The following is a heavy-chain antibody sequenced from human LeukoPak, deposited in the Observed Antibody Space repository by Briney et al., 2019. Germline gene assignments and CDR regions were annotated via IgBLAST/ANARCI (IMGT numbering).Heavy chain of an antibody. CDR3: AKEDCSGGTCYFAH. CDR2: ISSDGSNK. V-gene: IGHV3-30*18. CDR1: GFTFSRHG. D-gene: IGHD2-15*01. Sequence: PGGSLRLSCAASGFTFSRHGMHWVRQAPGKGLEWVTVISSDGSNKYYADSVKGRFTISRDYSKNTLFLQMNRLTTEDTAVYYCAKEDCSGGTCYFAHWGQGTLVTVSS. J-gene: IGHJ4*02.